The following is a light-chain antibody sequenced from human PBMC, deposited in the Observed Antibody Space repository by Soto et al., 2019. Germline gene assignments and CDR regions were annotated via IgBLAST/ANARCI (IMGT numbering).Light chain of an antibody. CDR1: AMPVQF. CDR3: QSGDSSGTVIL. Sequence: SYELTQPPSMSVSPGQTARLTCSGDAMPVQFAYWYQQRSGQAPVLIIYKDSQRPSGIPERFSGSSSGTTATLTISEVQAEDEAYYHCQSGDSSGTVILFGGGTKVTVL. V-gene: IGLV3-25*02. J-gene: IGLJ2*01. CDR2: KDS.